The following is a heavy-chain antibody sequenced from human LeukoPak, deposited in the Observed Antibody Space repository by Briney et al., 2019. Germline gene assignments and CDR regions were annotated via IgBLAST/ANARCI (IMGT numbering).Heavy chain of an antibody. Sequence: GGSLRLSCAASGLTFITYWMHWVRQAPGKGLVWVSSINSDGSTTTYADSVKGRFTISRDNAKNMVYLQMNSLRAEDTAVYYCARAFGSGSQVINYFDFWGQGTLVTVSS. J-gene: IGHJ4*02. CDR3: ARAFGSGSQVINYFDF. CDR1: GLTFITYW. V-gene: IGHV3-74*01. D-gene: IGHD3-10*01. CDR2: INSDGSTT.